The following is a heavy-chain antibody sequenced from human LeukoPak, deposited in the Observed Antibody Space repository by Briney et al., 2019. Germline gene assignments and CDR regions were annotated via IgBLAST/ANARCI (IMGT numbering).Heavy chain of an antibody. CDR1: GFTFSSYW. D-gene: IGHD6-6*01. CDR2: INPTGGST. V-gene: IGHV1-46*01. Sequence: ASVTVSCTASGFTFSSYWMHWVRQAPGQGLEWMGIINPTGGSTTYAQKFQGRVTMTRDTSTSTVYMELSSLRSDDTAVYYCARTAARRFDYWGQGTLVTVSS. CDR3: ARTAARRFDY. J-gene: IGHJ4*02.